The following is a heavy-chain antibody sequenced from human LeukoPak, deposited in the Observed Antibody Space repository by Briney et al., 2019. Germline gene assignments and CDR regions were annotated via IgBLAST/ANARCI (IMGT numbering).Heavy chain of an antibody. D-gene: IGHD1-7*01. CDR1: GFTFSSYG. CDR2: IWYDGSNK. V-gene: IGHV3-33*01. Sequence: GRSLRLSCAASGFTFSSYGMHWVRQAPGKGLEWVAVIWYDGSNKYYADSVKGRFTISRDNSKNTLYLQMNSLRAEDTAVYYCARDCLGTTDAFDIWGQGTMVTVSS. CDR3: ARDCLGTTDAFDI. J-gene: IGHJ3*02.